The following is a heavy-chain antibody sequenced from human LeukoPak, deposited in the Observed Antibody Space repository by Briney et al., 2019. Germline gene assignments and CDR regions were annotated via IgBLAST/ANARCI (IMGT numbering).Heavy chain of an antibody. CDR1: GFTFSDYG. CDR2: ISYDGSNK. J-gene: IGHJ4*02. CDR3: AKRGDHDNSGFLRYFDY. D-gene: IGHD3-22*01. V-gene: IGHV3-30*18. Sequence: GGSLRLSCAASGFTFSDYGMHWVRQAPGKGLEWVAVISYDGSNKYFADSVKGRFTISRDNSKNTLYLQMNSLRAEDAAVYYCAKRGDHDNSGFLRYFDYWGQGTLVTVSS.